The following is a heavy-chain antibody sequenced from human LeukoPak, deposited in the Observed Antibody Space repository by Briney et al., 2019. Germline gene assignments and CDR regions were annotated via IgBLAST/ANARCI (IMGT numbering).Heavy chain of an antibody. D-gene: IGHD4-17*01. CDR3: ARAVVYGDYQIFDY. J-gene: IGHJ4*02. CDR1: GFTFSSYW. CDR2: IKQDGSEK. Sequence: GGSLRLSCAASGFTFSSYWMSWVRQAPGKGLEWVANIKQDGSEKYYVDSVKGLFTISRDNAKNSLYLQMNSLKAEDTAVYYCARAVVYGDYQIFDYWGQGTLVTVSS. V-gene: IGHV3-7*01.